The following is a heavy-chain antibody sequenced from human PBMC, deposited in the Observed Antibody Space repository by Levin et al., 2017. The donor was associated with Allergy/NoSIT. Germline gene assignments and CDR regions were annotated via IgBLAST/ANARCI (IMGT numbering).Heavy chain of an antibody. CDR3: ARYCTSTSCQLGVKGAIDV. Sequence: GESLKISCVASGFSVSGDYMSWVRQAPGKGLEWVSVIYTTGTTYYAESVKGRFTIYRDNAKSILYLQMNSLRAEDTATYYCARYCTSTSCQLGVKGAIDVWGQGTTVTVSS. D-gene: IGHD2-2*01. J-gene: IGHJ6*02. V-gene: IGHV3-53*01. CDR1: GFSVSGDY. CDR2: IYTTGTT.